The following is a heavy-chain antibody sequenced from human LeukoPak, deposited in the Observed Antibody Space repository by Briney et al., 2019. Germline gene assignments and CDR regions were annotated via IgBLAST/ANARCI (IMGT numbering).Heavy chain of an antibody. V-gene: IGHV1-2*02. D-gene: IGHD1-20*01. Sequence: ASVKVSCKASGYTFTGYYMNWVRQAPGQGLEWMGWINPNSGGTNYAQKFQGRVTMTRGTSISTAYMELSRLRSDDTAVYYCARDRDSWSQEDAFDIWGQGTMVTVTA. CDR2: INPNSGGT. CDR3: ARDRDSWSQEDAFDI. CDR1: GYTFTGYY. J-gene: IGHJ3*02.